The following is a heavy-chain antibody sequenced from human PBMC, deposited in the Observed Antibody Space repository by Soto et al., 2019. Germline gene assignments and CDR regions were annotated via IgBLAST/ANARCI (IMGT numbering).Heavy chain of an antibody. D-gene: IGHD6-19*01. V-gene: IGHV1-69*06. CDR3: AMDEIAVANRVGMDV. J-gene: IGHJ6*02. CDR2: ITPIFGAA. CDR1: GGAFRSYT. Sequence: QVQLVQSGAEVKKPGYSVKVSCKASGGAFRSYTISWVRQAPGQGLEWMGGITPIFGAANYAQKFEGRVTISADTYTTSAYMELGNLTSEDTAVYYCAMDEIAVANRVGMDVWGQGTTVIVSS.